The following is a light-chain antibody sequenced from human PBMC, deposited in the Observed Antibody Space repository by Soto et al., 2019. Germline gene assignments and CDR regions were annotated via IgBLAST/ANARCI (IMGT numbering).Light chain of an antibody. V-gene: IGKV3-15*01. CDR3: QQYNTWPPL. CDR1: QSVSSN. CDR2: GAS. J-gene: IGKJ4*01. Sequence: EIVMTQSPATLSVSPGERATLSCRASQSVSSNLAWYQQKPGQAPRLLVYGASTRATGIPARVSGSGSGTEFPLTISSLQSEEFAVYYCQQYNTWPPLFGGGTKVEIK.